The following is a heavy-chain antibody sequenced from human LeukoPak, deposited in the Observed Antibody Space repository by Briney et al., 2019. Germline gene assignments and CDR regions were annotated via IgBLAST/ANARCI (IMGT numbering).Heavy chain of an antibody. Sequence: SETLSLTCTVSTGSITYWNWIRQPPGKGMEWIGFVYNSGRTEHNPSLKSRVTISTDTSKNQVSLKLTSVTAADTAVYYCARGLAGAASGAVYFDLWGRGTLVTVSS. CDR1: TGSITY. V-gene: IGHV4-59*01. D-gene: IGHD2-15*01. CDR2: VYNSGRT. CDR3: ARGLAGAASGAVYFDL. J-gene: IGHJ2*01.